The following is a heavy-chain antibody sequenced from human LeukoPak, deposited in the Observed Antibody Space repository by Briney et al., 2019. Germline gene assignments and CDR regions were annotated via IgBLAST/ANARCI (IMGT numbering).Heavy chain of an antibody. Sequence: ASVKVSCKASGYTFTSYAMHWVRQAPGQRLEWMGWINAGNGNTKYSQKFQGRVTITRDTSASTAYMELSSLRSEDTAVYYCARDLWGLGELLTFDYWGQGTLVTVSS. V-gene: IGHV1-3*01. D-gene: IGHD1-26*01. CDR2: INAGNGNT. CDR1: GYTFTSYA. J-gene: IGHJ4*02. CDR3: ARDLWGLGELLTFDY.